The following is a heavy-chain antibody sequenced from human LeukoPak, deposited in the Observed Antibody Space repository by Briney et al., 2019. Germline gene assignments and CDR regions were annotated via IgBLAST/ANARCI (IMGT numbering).Heavy chain of an antibody. CDR2: ISDYNGNT. Sequence: ASVKVSCKASVYTLTSYGISWVRQAPGQGLEGMGWISDYNGNTNYAQKPQGRVTMTTDTSTSTAYMELRSRRSDDTAVYYCARALRGQWLVRDDYWGQGTLVTVSS. J-gene: IGHJ4*02. CDR1: VYTLTSYG. D-gene: IGHD6-19*01. CDR3: ARALRGQWLVRDDY. V-gene: IGHV1-18*01.